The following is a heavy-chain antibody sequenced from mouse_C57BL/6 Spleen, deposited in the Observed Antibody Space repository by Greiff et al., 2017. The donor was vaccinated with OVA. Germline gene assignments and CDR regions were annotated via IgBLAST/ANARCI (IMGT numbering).Heavy chain of an antibody. D-gene: IGHD3-2*02. V-gene: IGHV1-80*01. CDR2: IYPGDGDA. Sequence: QVQLQQSGAELVQPGASVSISCKASGYAFSSYWMNWVQQRPGKGLEWIGQIYPGDGDANFNGKFKGKATLTADTSSRTAYMQLSSLTSEETAVYFCGGDSSGSGADWGQGTLVTVSA. CDR1: GYAFSSYW. CDR3: GGDSSGSGAD. J-gene: IGHJ3*01.